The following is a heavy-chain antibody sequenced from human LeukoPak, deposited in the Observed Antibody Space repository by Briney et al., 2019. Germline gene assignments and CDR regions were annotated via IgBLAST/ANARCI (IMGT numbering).Heavy chain of an antibody. J-gene: IGHJ4*02. Sequence: PSQTLSLTCTVSGGSISSGGYYWSWIRQPAGKGLEWIGRIYTSGSTNYNPSLKSRVTMSVDTSKNQFSLKLSSVTAADTAVYYCARLSAWGSGSSRQYYLDHWGQGTLVTVSS. CDR2: IYTSGST. V-gene: IGHV4-61*02. D-gene: IGHD3-10*01. CDR1: GGSISSGGYY. CDR3: ARLSAWGSGSSRQYYLDH.